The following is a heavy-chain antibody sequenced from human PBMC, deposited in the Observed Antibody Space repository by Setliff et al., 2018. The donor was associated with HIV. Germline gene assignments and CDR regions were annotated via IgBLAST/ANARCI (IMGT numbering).Heavy chain of an antibody. D-gene: IGHD3-9*01. Sequence: PSETLSLTCTVSGDSISSGSYFWIWIRQPAGKGPEWIGHISTTGSTNYNPSLKSRVIMSVDTSRNQFSLKLSSVTAADTAVYYCARGHDNKYYYFYYMDVWGKGTTVTVSS. CDR3: ARGHDNKYYYFYYMDV. V-gene: IGHV4-61*09. J-gene: IGHJ6*03. CDR2: ISTTGST. CDR1: GDSISSGSYF.